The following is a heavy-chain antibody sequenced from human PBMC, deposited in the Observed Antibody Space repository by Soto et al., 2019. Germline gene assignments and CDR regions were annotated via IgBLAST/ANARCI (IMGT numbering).Heavy chain of an antibody. CDR1: GFRFSDYA. CDR3: ARNSEFCARYSPFDN. V-gene: IGHV3-23*01. CDR2: ISDGGRST. J-gene: IGHJ4*02. Sequence: SGGSLRLSCAGSGFRFSDYAIGWVRQAPGKGLEWVSFISDGGRSTYYTDSVKGRFTISRDNSKNTVYLQLQGLRAEDTAIYFCARNSEFCARYSPFDNWGQGTLVTVSS. D-gene: IGHD3-16*02.